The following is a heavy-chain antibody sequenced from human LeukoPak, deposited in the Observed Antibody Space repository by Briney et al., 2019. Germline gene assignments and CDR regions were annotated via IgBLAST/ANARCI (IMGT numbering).Heavy chain of an antibody. J-gene: IGHJ4*02. CDR3: ARYGGNFDY. Sequence: PSETLSLTCTVSGGSISSYYWSWIRQPPGKGLEWIGYIYYSGSTNYNPSLKSRVTISVDTSKNQFSLKLSSVTAADTAAYYCARYGGNFDYWGQGTLVTVSS. D-gene: IGHD4-23*01. CDR2: IYYSGST. V-gene: IGHV4-59*01. CDR1: GGSISSYY.